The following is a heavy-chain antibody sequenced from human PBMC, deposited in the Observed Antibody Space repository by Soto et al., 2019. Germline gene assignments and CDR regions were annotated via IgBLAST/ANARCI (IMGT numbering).Heavy chain of an antibody. CDR1: GFIFSDFS. J-gene: IGHJ6*02. CDR2: IGSSGGYI. D-gene: IGHD2-2*01. Sequence: GGALRLSCAVSGFIFSDFSMNWVRQAPGKGLEWVASIGSSGGYIFYADSVKGRFTISRDNAKKSLDLQINSLRAEDTAVYYCAREKKHQSLGGRFGMDVWGQGTTVTVSS. V-gene: IGHV3-21*01. CDR3: AREKKHQSLGGRFGMDV.